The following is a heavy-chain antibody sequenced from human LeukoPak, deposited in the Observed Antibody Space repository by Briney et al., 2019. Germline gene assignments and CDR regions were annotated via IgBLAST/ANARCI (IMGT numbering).Heavy chain of an antibody. V-gene: IGHV4-4*09. J-gene: IGHJ6*03. CDR3: ARHRRPAGLQYYMDV. Sequence: SETLSLTCTASGGSISSYYWSWIRQPPGKGLEWIGYIYTSGSTNYNPSLKSRVTISVDASKNQFSLKLSSVTAADTAVYYCARHRRPAGLQYYMDVWGKGTTVTVSS. CDR1: GGSISSYY. D-gene: IGHD1-1*01. CDR2: IYTSGST.